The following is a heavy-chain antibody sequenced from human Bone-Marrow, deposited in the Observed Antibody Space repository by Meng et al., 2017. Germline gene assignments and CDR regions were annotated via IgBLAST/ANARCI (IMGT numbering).Heavy chain of an antibody. J-gene: IGHJ5*01. CDR1: GVSFVGCS. D-gene: IGHD3-16*01. CDR2: INHIRRT. Sequence: TLSVSLSFPGAIFGVSFVGCSWVSVRHLPGKGLEWIGEINHIRRTKNYPSLKSLVTISLYTSKNLFSLQRSSVTAADTAVSYCATARLWGDNWFDYWGQGTLVTVSS. CDR3: ATARLWGDNWFDY. V-gene: IGHV4-34*01.